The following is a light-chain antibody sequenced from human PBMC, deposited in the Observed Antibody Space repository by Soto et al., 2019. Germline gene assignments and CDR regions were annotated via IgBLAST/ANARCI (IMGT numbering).Light chain of an antibody. Sequence: QSVLTQPPSVSGSPGQSVTISCTGTSSDIGSYNHVCWYQQAPGTAPKLMIYEVSNRPSGVPDRFSGSKSGNTASLTIPGLQAEDEADYYCNSYTSSSTYVFGTGTKVTVL. CDR2: EVS. J-gene: IGLJ1*01. V-gene: IGLV2-18*02. CDR1: SSDIGSYNH. CDR3: NSYTSSSTYV.